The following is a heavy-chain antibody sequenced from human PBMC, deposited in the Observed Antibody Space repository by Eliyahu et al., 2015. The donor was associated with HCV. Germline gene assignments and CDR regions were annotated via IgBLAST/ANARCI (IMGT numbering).Heavy chain of an antibody. CDR1: GYTSTAYY. D-gene: IGHD5-18*01. Sequence: QVQLVQSGADVKKPGASVKLSCKTSGYTSTAYYVHWVRQAPGPGLEWMGIIKPSGGSTSYAQKFQGRVTMTWDTSTSTVDMDLSRLRFEDTAVYYCAGTTTDTAMVPYFFAYWGQGTLVTVSS. J-gene: IGHJ4*02. CDR3: AGTTTDTAMVPYFFAY. CDR2: IKPSGGST. V-gene: IGHV1-46*01.